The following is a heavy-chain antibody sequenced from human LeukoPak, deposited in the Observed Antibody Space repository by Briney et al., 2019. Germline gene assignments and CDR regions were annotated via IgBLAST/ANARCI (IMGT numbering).Heavy chain of an antibody. V-gene: IGHV7-4-1*02. J-gene: IGHJ4*02. Sequence: GASVNLFCKASGYTFTSYAMSWVRQAPGQGLEWMGWINTNSGKPTYAQGFTGRFVFSLDTSVSTAYLQISSLKAEDTAVYYCARGLDYYDPSYYFDYWGQGTLVTVSS. CDR1: GYTFTSYA. D-gene: IGHD3-22*01. CDR3: ARGLDYYDPSYYFDY. CDR2: INTNSGKP.